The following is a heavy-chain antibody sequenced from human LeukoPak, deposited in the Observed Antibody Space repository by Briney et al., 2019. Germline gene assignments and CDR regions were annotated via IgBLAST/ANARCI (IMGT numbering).Heavy chain of an antibody. CDR2: IIPILGIA. CDR1: GGTFSSYT. D-gene: IGHD6-19*01. CDR3: ARDPYSSGWPDY. Sequence: GSSVKVSCKASGGTFSSYTISWVRQAPGQGLEWMGGIIPILGIANYAQKFQGRVTITADKSTSTAYMELSSLRSEDTAVYYCARDPYSSGWPDYWGQGTLVTVSS. V-gene: IGHV1-69*04. J-gene: IGHJ4*02.